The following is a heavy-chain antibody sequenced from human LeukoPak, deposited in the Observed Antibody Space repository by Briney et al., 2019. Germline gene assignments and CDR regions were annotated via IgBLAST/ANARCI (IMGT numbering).Heavy chain of an antibody. Sequence: GGSLRLSCAASGFTFRIYSMNWVRQAPGKGLEWLSYISSSGNSIYAADSVKGRFTISRDNSKNSLYLQMNSLRVDDTALYYCAWGRRPASAGPRDNDAFDIWGQGTMVTVSS. CDR1: GFTFRIYS. D-gene: IGHD6-13*01. CDR2: ISSSGNSI. CDR3: AWGRRPASAGPRDNDAFDI. V-gene: IGHV3-48*04. J-gene: IGHJ3*02.